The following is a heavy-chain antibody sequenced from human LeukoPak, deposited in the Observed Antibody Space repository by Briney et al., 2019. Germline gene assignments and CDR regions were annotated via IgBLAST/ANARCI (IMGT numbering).Heavy chain of an antibody. D-gene: IGHD4-17*01. Sequence: GGSLRLSCAASGFTFSSYSMNWVRQAPGKGLEWVSSISSSSSYIYYADSVKGRFTISRDNAKNSLYLQMNSLRAEDTAVYYCARGTSYGDEGDAFDIWGQGTMVTVSS. CDR1: GFTFSSYS. J-gene: IGHJ3*02. CDR3: ARGTSYGDEGDAFDI. CDR2: ISSSSSYI. V-gene: IGHV3-21*01.